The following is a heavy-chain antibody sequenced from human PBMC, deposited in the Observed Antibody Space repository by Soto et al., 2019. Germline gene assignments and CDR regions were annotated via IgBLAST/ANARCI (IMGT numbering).Heavy chain of an antibody. Sequence: QVQLQESGPGLVKPSQTLSLTCTVSGGSISSGGYYWSWIRQHPGKGLEWIGYIYYSGSTYYNPSLKSRVTISVDTSKDQFSLKLSSVTASDTAVYYCAVSRDGYSMDVWGQGTTVTVSS. CDR1: GGSISSGGYY. CDR2: IYYSGST. J-gene: IGHJ6*02. V-gene: IGHV4-31*03. D-gene: IGHD2-2*01. CDR3: AVSRDGYSMDV.